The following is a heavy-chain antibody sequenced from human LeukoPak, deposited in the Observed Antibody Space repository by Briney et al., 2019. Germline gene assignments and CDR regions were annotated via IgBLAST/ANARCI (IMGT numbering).Heavy chain of an antibody. V-gene: IGHV4-59*11. CDR2: IYYSGST. CDR3: ARERAYYWYFDL. CDR1: GGSISSHY. Sequence: PSETLSLTCTVSGGSISSHYWSWIRQPQGKGLEWIGYIYYSGSTNYNPSLKSRVTISVDTSKNQFSLKLSSVTAADTAVYYCARERAYYWYFDLWGRGTLVTVSS. J-gene: IGHJ2*01.